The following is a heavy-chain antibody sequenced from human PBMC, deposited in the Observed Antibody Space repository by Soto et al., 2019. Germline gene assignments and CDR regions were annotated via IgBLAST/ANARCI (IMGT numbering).Heavy chain of an antibody. Sequence: QVQLVESGGGVVQPGRSLRLSCAASGFTFSAYGMHWVRQAPGKGLEWVAVIWYDGSRKYYADSVKGRFTISRDNSKNTLYLQMNSLRADDTAVYYCARASLDIVVVITASNFDFWGQGAVVTVSS. CDR2: IWYDGSRK. V-gene: IGHV3-33*01. J-gene: IGHJ4*02. CDR1: GFTFSAYG. CDR3: ARASLDIVVVITASNFDF. D-gene: IGHD2-15*01.